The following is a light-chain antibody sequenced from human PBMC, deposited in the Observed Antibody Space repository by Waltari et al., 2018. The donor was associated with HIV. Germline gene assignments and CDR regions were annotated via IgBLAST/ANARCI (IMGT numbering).Light chain of an antibody. CDR2: QDT. CDR1: ALPKNY. CDR3: HSAHNSDVI. J-gene: IGLJ2*01. V-gene: IGLV3-25*03. Sequence: SYELTQTPSVSLPPGQPATIMCSGDALPKNYAYWYQQKAGQAPVMIIFQDTKRPSDIPARVSASIAGTTATLTISGVQAEDEADYFSHSAHNSDVIFGGGTKLTVL.